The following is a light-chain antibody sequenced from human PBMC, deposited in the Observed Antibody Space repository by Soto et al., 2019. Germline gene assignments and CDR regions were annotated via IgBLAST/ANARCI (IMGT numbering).Light chain of an antibody. CDR1: SSDVAISDF. V-gene: IGLV2-8*01. Sequence: QSTLTQPPSASGSPGQSVTISCTGTSSDVAISDFVSWYQQYPGKAPKLMIYEVNKRPSGVPDRFSGSKSGTTASLTVSGLQSEDEADYFCSSYAGSYNLVFGGGTKVTVL. CDR2: EVN. CDR3: SSYAGSYNLV. J-gene: IGLJ2*01.